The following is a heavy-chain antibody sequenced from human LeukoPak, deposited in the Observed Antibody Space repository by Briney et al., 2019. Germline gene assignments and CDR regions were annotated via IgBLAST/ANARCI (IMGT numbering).Heavy chain of an antibody. D-gene: IGHD6-19*01. CDR3: ARAVSIAVAEIY. CDR1: GFTFSDYY. J-gene: IGHJ4*02. V-gene: IGHV3-11*01. CDR2: ISSSGSTI. Sequence: PGGSLRLSCAASGFTFSDYYMSSIRQAPGKGLEWVSYISSSGSTIYYADSVKGRFTISRDNAKNSLYLQMNSLRAEDTALYYCARAVSIAVAEIYWGQGTLVTVSS.